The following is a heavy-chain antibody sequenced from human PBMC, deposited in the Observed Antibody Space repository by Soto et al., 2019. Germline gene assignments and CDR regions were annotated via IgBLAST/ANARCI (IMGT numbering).Heavy chain of an antibody. Sequence: PSETLSLTCTVSGGSISSYYWSWIRQPPGKGLEWIGYIYYSGSTNYNPSLKSRVTISVDTSKNQFSLKLSSVTAADTAVYYCARVFNRGGSSWFFDYWGQGTLVTVSS. CDR3: ARVFNRGGSSWFFDY. D-gene: IGHD6-13*01. CDR2: IYYSGST. V-gene: IGHV4-59*01. CDR1: GGSISSYY. J-gene: IGHJ4*02.